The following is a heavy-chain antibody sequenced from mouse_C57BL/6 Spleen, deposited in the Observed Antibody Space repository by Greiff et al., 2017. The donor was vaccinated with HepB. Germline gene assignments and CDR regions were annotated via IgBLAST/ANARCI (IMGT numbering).Heavy chain of an antibody. CDR2: INPNNGGT. V-gene: IGHV1-26*01. CDR3: ARYLTTVVATDWYFDV. D-gene: IGHD1-1*01. Sequence: EAQLQQSGPELVKPGASVKISCKASGYTFTDYYMNWVKQSHGKSLEWIGDINPNNGGTSYNQKFKGKATLTVDKSSSTAYMELRSLTSEDSPVYYCARYLTTVVATDWYFDVWGTGTTVTVSS. J-gene: IGHJ1*03. CDR1: GYTFTDYY.